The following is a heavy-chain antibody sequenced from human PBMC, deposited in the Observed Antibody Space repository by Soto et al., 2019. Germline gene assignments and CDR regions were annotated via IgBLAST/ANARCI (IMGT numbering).Heavy chain of an antibody. CDR1: GFSLTSPGMC. J-gene: IGHJ6*02. V-gene: IGHV2-70*13. CDR2: IERDDDDK. D-gene: IGHD1-20*01. CDR3: ARSIRGPRRFNGMDV. Sequence: SGPTLVNPTETLTLTCTFSGFSLTSPGMCVSWIRQSPGKALEWLALIERDDDDKYYSTSLKTRLTISKDTRKNQEVLTMANMEPADTATYYCARSIRGPRRFNGMDVWGQGTTVTVSS.